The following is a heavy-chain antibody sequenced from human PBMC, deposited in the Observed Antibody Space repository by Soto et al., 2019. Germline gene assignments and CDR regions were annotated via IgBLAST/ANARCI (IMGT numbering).Heavy chain of an antibody. CDR3: ARLPSRHLVDY. CDR2: MFYGVST. V-gene: IGHV4-39*01. D-gene: IGHD3-3*02. Sequence: SESVSLTCTLSGSCINSSGYYWGWNRQPPGKGLEWIGSMFYGVSTYYNPSLKSRVTVSVDTSKNQFALNLRSVTAADTAVYSCARLPSRHLVDYWGQGTLGTVYS. J-gene: IGHJ4*02. CDR1: GSCINSSGYY.